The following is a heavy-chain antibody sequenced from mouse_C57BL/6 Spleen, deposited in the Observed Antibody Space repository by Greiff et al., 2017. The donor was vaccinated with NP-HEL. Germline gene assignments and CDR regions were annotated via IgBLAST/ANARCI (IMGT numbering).Heavy chain of an antibody. CDR2: IDPEDGET. J-gene: IGHJ4*01. V-gene: IGHV14-2*01. Sequence: EVKLQQSGAELVKPGASVKLSCTASGFNIKDYYMHWVKQRTEQGLEWIGRIDPEDGETKYAPKFQGKATITADTSSNTAYLQLSSLTSEDTAVYYCALTVVAHYYAMDYWGQGTSVTVSS. D-gene: IGHD1-1*01. CDR3: ALTVVAHYYAMDY. CDR1: GFNIKDYY.